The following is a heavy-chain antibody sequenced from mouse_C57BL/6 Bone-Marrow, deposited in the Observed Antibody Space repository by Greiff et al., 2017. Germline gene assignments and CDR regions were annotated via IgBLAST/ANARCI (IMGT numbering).Heavy chain of an antibody. V-gene: IGHV7-3*01. CDR1: GFTFTDYY. J-gene: IGHJ3*01. Sequence: EVQVVESGGGLVQPGGSLSLSCAASGFTFTDYYMSWVRQPPGKALEWLGFIRNKANGYTTEYSASVKGRFTISRDNSQSILYLQMNALRAEDSATYYCARYDGGFAYWGQGTLVTVSA. CDR2: IRNKANGYTT. D-gene: IGHD1-1*02. CDR3: ARYDGGFAY.